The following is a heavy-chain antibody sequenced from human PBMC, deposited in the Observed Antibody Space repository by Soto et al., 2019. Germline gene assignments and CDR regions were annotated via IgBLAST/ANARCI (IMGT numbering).Heavy chain of an antibody. J-gene: IGHJ4*02. Sequence: ASVKVSCKASGYTFTSYYMHWVRQAPGQGLEWMGIINPSGGSTSYAQKFQGRVTMTRDTSTSTDYMELSSLRSDDTAVYSWARHWTAACTFDDWGQGTLVTGSS. CDR2: INPSGGST. D-gene: IGHD6-13*01. CDR1: GYTFTSYY. CDR3: ARHWTAACTFDD. V-gene: IGHV1-46*01.